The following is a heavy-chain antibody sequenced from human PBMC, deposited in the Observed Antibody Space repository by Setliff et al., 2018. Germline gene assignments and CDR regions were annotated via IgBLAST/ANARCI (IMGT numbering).Heavy chain of an antibody. Sequence: SETLSLTCTFYGGPFSDYYWGWVRQTPGKGQEWIVEINPSGTTNYIPSLKSRLTISVDTSKRQFSLKLISVTAADTAVYYCRFWSYVYKNDYWAQGTLVTVSS. CDR3: RFWSYVYKNDY. CDR1: GGPFSDYY. V-gene: IGHV4-34*01. J-gene: IGHJ4*02. D-gene: IGHD3-16*01. CDR2: INPSGTT.